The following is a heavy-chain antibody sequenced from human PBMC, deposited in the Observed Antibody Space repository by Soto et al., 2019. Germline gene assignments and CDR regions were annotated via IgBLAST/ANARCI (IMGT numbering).Heavy chain of an antibody. Sequence: SGPTLVNPTQTLTLTCTFSGFSLSTSGVGVGWIRQPPGKALEWLALIYWNDDKRYSPSLKSRLTIAKDTPKDQVVLTMTNVDPVDTATYYCAHSPFYDSSGYPVSWGQGTLVTVSS. CDR3: AHSPFYDSSGYPVS. J-gene: IGHJ5*02. V-gene: IGHV2-5*01. D-gene: IGHD3-22*01. CDR2: IYWNDDK. CDR1: GFSLSTSGVG.